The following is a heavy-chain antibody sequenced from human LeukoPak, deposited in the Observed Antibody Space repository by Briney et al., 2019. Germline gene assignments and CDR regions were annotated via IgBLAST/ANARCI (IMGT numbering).Heavy chain of an antibody. Sequence: SETLSLTCTVSGGSISSYYWSWIRQPAGKGLEWIGRIYTSGSTNYNPSLKSRVTMSVDTSKNQFSLKLSSVTAADTAVYHCASTLRFLEWLPRFDPWGQGTLVTVSS. V-gene: IGHV4-4*07. CDR3: ASTLRFLEWLPRFDP. D-gene: IGHD3-3*01. CDR2: IYTSGST. CDR1: GGSISSYY. J-gene: IGHJ5*02.